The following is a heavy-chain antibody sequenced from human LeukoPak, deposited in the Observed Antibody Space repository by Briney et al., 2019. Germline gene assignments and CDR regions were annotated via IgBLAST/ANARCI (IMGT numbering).Heavy chain of an antibody. Sequence: PGRSLRLSCAASGLTFSNFDMHWVRQAPGKSLEWVAFISYDATKKHYGDSVKGRFSISRDDARDTLYLQMNSPRLEDSAVYYCLKGPGLGGSTYYRDYYYGLDVWGQGTTVTVSS. V-gene: IGHV3-30*03. J-gene: IGHJ6*02. CDR3: LKGPGLGGSTYYRDYYYGLDV. CDR1: GLTFSNFD. CDR2: ISYDATKK. D-gene: IGHD2-15*01.